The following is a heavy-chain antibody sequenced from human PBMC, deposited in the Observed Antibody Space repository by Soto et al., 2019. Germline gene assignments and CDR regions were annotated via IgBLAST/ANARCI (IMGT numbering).Heavy chain of an antibody. CDR1: GYSFTSYW. Sequence: PGESLKISCKGSGYSFTSYWIGWVRQMPGKGLEWMGIIYPGDSDTRYSPSFQGQVTISADKSISTAYLQWSSLKASDTAMYYCARTGYYYDSSGYYGDAFDIWGQGTMVTVSS. CDR2: IYPGDSDT. J-gene: IGHJ3*02. D-gene: IGHD3-22*01. CDR3: ARTGYYYDSSGYYGDAFDI. V-gene: IGHV5-51*01.